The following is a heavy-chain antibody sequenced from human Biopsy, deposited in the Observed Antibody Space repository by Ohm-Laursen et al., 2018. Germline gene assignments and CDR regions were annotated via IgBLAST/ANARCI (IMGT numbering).Heavy chain of an antibody. CDR2: INHSGRT. Sequence: GTLSLTCAVYGESFNGYYWSWIRQTPGNGLEWIGEINHSGRTDYNPSLKSRVTISVDTSKNQFSLKVRSVTAADTAVYYCVRGVDYYDPYHYYALDVWGQGTTVTVSS. CDR1: GESFNGYY. D-gene: IGHD3-22*01. J-gene: IGHJ6*02. CDR3: VRGVDYYDPYHYYALDV. V-gene: IGHV4-34*01.